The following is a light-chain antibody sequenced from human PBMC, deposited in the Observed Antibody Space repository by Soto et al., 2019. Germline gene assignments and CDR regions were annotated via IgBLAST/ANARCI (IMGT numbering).Light chain of an antibody. Sequence: QSALTQPASVSGSPGQSITISCTGTSSDVGTYNYVSWYQQHPGKAPKLMIYEVTNRPSGVSNRFSGSKSGNTASLTISGLQAEDEADYYCNTYTSSSPYVFGTGTKLTVL. CDR2: EVT. V-gene: IGLV2-14*01. J-gene: IGLJ1*01. CDR1: SSDVGTYNY. CDR3: NTYTSSSPYV.